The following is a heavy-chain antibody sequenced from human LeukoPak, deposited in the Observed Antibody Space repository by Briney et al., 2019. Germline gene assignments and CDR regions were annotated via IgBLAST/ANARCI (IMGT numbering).Heavy chain of an antibody. CDR3: ARGPYSSGWYNY. J-gene: IGHJ4*02. V-gene: IGHV4-34*01. CDR1: GGSFSGYY. D-gene: IGHD6-19*01. CDR2: INHSGST. Sequence: SETLSLTCAVYGGSFSGYYWSWIRQPPGKGLEWIGEINHSGSTNYNPSLKSRVTISVDTSKNQFSLKVSSVTAADTAVYYCARGPYSSGWYNYWGQGTLVTVSS.